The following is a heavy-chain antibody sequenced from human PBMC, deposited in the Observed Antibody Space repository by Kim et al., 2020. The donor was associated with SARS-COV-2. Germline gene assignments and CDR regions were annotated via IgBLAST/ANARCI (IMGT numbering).Heavy chain of an antibody. CDR1: GYSFTSYW. D-gene: IGHD6-19*01. J-gene: IGHJ6*02. CDR3: ARHLAAEYSSGWYYYYYGMDV. CDR2: IYPGDSDT. Sequence: GESLKISCKGSGYSFTSYWIGWVRQMPGKGLEWMGIIYPGDSDTRYSPSFQGQVTISADKSISTAYLQWSSLKASDTAMYYCARHLAAEYSSGWYYYYYGMDVWGQGTTVTVSS. V-gene: IGHV5-51*01.